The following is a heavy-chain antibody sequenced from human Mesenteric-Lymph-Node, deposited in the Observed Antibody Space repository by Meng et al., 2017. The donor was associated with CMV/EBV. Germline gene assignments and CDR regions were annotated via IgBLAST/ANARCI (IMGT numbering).Heavy chain of an antibody. CDR3: AIVRYCSSTSCSDERDFDY. D-gene: IGHD2-2*01. CDR1: GYTFTSYD. CDR2: MNPNSGNT. Sequence: ASVKVSCKASGYTFTSYDINWVRQATGQGLEWMGWMNPNSGNTGYAQKFQGRVTITRNTSISTAYMELSSLRSEDTAVYYCAIVRYCSSTSCSDERDFDYWGQGTLVTVSS. V-gene: IGHV1-8*03. J-gene: IGHJ4*02.